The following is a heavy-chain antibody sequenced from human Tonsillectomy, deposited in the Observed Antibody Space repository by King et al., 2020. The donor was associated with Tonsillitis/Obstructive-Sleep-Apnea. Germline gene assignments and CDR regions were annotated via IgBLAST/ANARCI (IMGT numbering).Heavy chain of an antibody. CDR1: GFTFSNAW. CDR3: PYSYYDCWSGQKSDD. D-gene: IGHD3-3*01. Sequence: VQLVESGGGLVKPGGSLRLSCAASGFTFSNAWMSWVRQAPGKGLEWVGRIKSKTDVGTTDYAAPVKGRFTISRDDSKNTLYLQMNSLKTEDTAVYYCPYSYYDCWSGQKSDDWGQGTLVTVSS. CDR2: IKSKTDVGTT. J-gene: IGHJ4*02. V-gene: IGHV3-15*01.